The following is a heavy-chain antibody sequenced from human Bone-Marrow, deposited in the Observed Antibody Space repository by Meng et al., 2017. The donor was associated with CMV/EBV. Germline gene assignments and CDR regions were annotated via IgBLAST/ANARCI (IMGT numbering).Heavy chain of an antibody. J-gene: IGHJ6*02. CDR3: ARDPYTYDFWSGYYGMDF. CDR2: IYYSGST. V-gene: IGHV4-59*01. CDR1: GGSISSYY. D-gene: IGHD3-3*01. Sequence: GSLRLSCTVSGGSISSYYWSWIRQPPGKGLEWIGYIYYSGSTNYNPSLKSRVTISVDTSKNQFSLKLSSVTAADTAVYYCARDPYTYDFWSGYYGMDFWGQGTTVTVSS.